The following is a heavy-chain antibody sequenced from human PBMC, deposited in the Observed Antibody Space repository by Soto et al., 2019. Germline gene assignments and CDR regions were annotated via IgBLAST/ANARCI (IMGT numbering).Heavy chain of an antibody. D-gene: IGHD2-15*01. V-gene: IGHV1-18*01. J-gene: IGHJ6*02. CDR3: ATYEGGSCKGGYYYYGMDV. CDR2: ISAYNGNT. Sequence: ASVKVSCKAPGSTFTSYGTSWVRQAPGQGLEWMGWISAYNGNTKYAQKHQGRVTMTTHTSTSTAYTELRSPRFDDSAVYYCATYEGGSCKGGYYYYGMDVWGQGTTVTVCS. CDR1: GSTFTSYG.